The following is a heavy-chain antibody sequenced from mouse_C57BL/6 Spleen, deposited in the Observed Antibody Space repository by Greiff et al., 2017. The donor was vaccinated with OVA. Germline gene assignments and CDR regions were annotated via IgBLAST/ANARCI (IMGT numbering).Heavy chain of an antibody. J-gene: IGHJ4*01. CDR3: AREGYSNGDAMDY. CDR2: ISDGGSYT. D-gene: IGHD2-5*01. Sequence: DVKLVESGGGLVKPGGSLKLSCAASGFTFSSYAMSWVRQTPEKRLEWVATISDGGSYTYYPDNVKGRFTISRDNAKNNLYLQMSHLKSEDTAMYYCAREGYSNGDAMDYWGQGTSVTVSS. V-gene: IGHV5-4*01. CDR1: GFTFSSYA.